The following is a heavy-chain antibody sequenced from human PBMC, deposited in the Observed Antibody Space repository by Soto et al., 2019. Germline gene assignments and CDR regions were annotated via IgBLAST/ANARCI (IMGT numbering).Heavy chain of an antibody. CDR3: ATHRGNTFGPYDD. J-gene: IGHJ4*02. CDR2: IFHSGST. Sequence: QVQLKESGPGLVKPSGTLSLTCDVSGGSISSGYWWSWVRQTPGKGLEWIGEIFHSGSTNYNPSLKSRVTISVANSKNQFSLNLNSVTAADTAVYYCATHRGNTFGPYDDWGQGNLVTVSS. V-gene: IGHV4-4*02. CDR1: GGSISSGYW. D-gene: IGHD1-7*01.